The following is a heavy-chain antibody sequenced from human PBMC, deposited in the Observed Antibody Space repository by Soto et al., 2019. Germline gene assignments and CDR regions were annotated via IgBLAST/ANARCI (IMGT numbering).Heavy chain of an antibody. CDR2: IVSGDRT. Sequence: EVQLVESGGGLVQPGGSLRLSCAASGFTVSRNYMTWVRQAPGEGPEWVSTIVSGDRTYYGDSVKGRFTISRDNSKNTLYLQMNSLRADDTAVYYCASGYCSGGSCYPAYWGQGTLVTVSS. J-gene: IGHJ4*02. CDR1: GFTVSRNY. D-gene: IGHD2-15*01. CDR3: ASGYCSGGSCYPAY. V-gene: IGHV3-66*01.